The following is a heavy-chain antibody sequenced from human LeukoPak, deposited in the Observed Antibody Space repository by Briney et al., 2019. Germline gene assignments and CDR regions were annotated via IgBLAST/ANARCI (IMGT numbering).Heavy chain of an antibody. J-gene: IGHJ4*02. V-gene: IGHV1-2*02. CDR2: INPNSGAT. Sequence: GASVKVSCKASGYTFTGYYVHWVRQAPGQGLEWMGGINPNSGATNYAQKFQGRVALTRDTSISAAYMELSGLRSDDTAVYYCVRALGLTMVIRNFDYWGQGTLVTVSS. D-gene: IGHD4/OR15-4a*01. CDR3: VRALGLTMVIRNFDY. CDR1: GYTFTGYY.